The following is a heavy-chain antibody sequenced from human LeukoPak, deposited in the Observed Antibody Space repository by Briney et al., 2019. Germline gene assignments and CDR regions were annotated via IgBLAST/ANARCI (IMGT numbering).Heavy chain of an antibody. CDR1: GFTFSSYN. D-gene: IGHD3-10*02. CDR3: AELGITMIGGV. Sequence: GGSLRLSCAASGFTFSSYNMNWVRQAPGKGLEWVSSISGSSNYIYYADSVEGRFTISRDNAKNSLYLQMNSLRAEDTAVYYCAELGITMIGGVWGKGTTVTISS. V-gene: IGHV3-21*01. J-gene: IGHJ6*04. CDR2: ISGSSNYI.